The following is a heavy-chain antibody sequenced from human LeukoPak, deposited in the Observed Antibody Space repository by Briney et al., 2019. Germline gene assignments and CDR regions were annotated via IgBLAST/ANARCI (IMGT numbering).Heavy chain of an antibody. CDR3: AKVTPVLRYFDWAHGRNWYFDY. J-gene: IGHJ4*02. CDR1: GFTFSSYA. CDR2: ISGSGGST. D-gene: IGHD3-9*01. V-gene: IGHV3-23*01. Sequence: GGSLRLSCAASGFTFSSYAMSWVRQAPGKGLEWVSAISGSGGSTYYADSVKGRFTISRDNSKNTLYLQMNSLRAEDTAVYYCAKVTPVLRYFDWAHGRNWYFDYWGQGTLVTVSS.